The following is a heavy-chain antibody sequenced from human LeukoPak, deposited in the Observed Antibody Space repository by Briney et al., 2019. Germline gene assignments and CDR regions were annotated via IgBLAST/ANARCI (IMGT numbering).Heavy chain of an antibody. CDR2: IYYSGST. CDR1: GGSISSYY. J-gene: IGHJ4*02. CDR3: ARHVDYDPFFDY. D-gene: IGHD4-17*01. V-gene: IGHV4-59*08. Sequence: SETLSLTCTVSGGSISSYYWSWIRQPPGKGLEWIAYIYYSGSTNYNPSLKSRVTISADTSKNQFSLKLNSVTAADTAVYYCARHVDYDPFFDYWGQGILVTVSS.